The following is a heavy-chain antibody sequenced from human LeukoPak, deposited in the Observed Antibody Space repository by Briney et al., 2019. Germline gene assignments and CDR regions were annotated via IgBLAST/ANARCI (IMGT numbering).Heavy chain of an antibody. CDR1: GFTFSSYS. CDR3: ARDTEYSSGWYYAFDI. Sequence: GGSLRLSCAASGFTFSSYSMNWVRQAPGKGLEWVSYISSSSSTIYYADSVKGRFTISRDNAKNSLYLQMNSLRAEDTAVYYCARDTEYSSGWYYAFDIWGQGTMVTVSS. D-gene: IGHD6-19*01. J-gene: IGHJ3*02. V-gene: IGHV3-48*01. CDR2: ISSSSSTI.